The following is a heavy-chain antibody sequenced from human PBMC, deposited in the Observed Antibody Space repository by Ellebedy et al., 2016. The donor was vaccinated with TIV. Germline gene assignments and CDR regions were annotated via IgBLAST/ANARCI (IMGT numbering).Heavy chain of an antibody. CDR2: ISWNSGSI. J-gene: IGHJ4*02. CDR3: AKSAPGLRYFDWPTLDY. CDR1: GFTFDDYA. Sequence: GGSLRLSXAASGFTFDDYAMHWVRQAPGKGLEWVSGISWNSGSIGYADSVKGRFTISRDNAKNSLYLQMNSLRAEDTALYYCAKSAPGLRYFDWPTLDYWGQGTLVTVSS. V-gene: IGHV3-9*01. D-gene: IGHD3-9*01.